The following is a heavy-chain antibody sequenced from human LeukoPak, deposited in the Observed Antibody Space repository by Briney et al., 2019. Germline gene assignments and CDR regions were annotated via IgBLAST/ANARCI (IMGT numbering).Heavy chain of an antibody. CDR2: TNHSGST. Sequence: SETLSLTCAVYGGSFSGYYWSWIRQPPGKGLEWIGETNHSGSTNYNPSLKSRVTISVDTSKNQFSLKLSSVTAADTAVYYCARTGSSSWFGWFDPWGQGTLVTVSS. D-gene: IGHD6-13*01. CDR1: GGSFSGYY. CDR3: ARTGSSSWFGWFDP. J-gene: IGHJ5*02. V-gene: IGHV4-34*01.